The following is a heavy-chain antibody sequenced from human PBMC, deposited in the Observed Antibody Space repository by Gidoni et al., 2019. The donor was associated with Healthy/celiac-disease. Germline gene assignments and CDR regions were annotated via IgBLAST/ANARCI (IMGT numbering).Heavy chain of an antibody. CDR1: GFTFSSYS. D-gene: IGHD3-22*01. Sequence: EVQLVESGGGLVQPGGSLRLSCAASGFTFSSYSMNWVRQAPGKGLEWVSYISSSSSTIYYADSVKGRFTIYRDNAKNSLYLQMNSLRDEDTAVYYCARETTLVVTMIVVAAHAFDIWGQGTMVTVSS. V-gene: IGHV3-48*02. J-gene: IGHJ3*02. CDR3: ARETTLVVTMIVVAAHAFDI. CDR2: ISSSSSTI.